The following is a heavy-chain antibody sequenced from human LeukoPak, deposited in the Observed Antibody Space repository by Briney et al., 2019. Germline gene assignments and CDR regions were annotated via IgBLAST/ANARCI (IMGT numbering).Heavy chain of an antibody. J-gene: IGHJ6*03. D-gene: IGHD3-10*01. CDR2: INHSGST. CDR3: ARMVRGGLYYYYYMDV. Sequence: SETLSLTCAVYGGSFSGYYWSWIRQPPGKGLEWIGEINHSGSTNYNPSLKSRVTISVDTSKNQFSLKPSSVTAADTAVYYCARMVRGGLYYYYYMDVWGKGTTVTVSS. V-gene: IGHV4-34*01. CDR1: GGSFSGYY.